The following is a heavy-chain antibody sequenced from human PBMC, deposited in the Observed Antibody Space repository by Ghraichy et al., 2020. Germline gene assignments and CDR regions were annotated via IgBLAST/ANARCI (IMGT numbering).Heavy chain of an antibody. CDR1: GFTFSSYW. CDR2: IKQDGSEK. V-gene: IGHV3-7*01. J-gene: IGHJ3*02. Sequence: LTCAASGFTFSSYWMSWVRQAPGKGLEWVANIKQDGSEKYYVDSVKGRFTISRDNAKNSLYLQMNSLRAEDTAVYYCAREEYSSSWYEDAFDIWGQGTMVTVSS. CDR3: AREEYSSSWYEDAFDI. D-gene: IGHD6-13*01.